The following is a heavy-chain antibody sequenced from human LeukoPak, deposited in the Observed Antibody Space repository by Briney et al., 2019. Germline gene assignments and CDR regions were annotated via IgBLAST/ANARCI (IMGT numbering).Heavy chain of an antibody. J-gene: IGHJ4*02. Sequence: ASVKVSCKASGSTFSSYAINWVRQAPGKGLEWMGGFDPEDGETIYAQKFQGRVTMTEDTSTDTAYMELSSLRSEDTAVYYCATDRGYPYYYFDYWGQGTLVTVSS. CDR1: GSTFSSYA. CDR3: ATDRGYPYYYFDY. V-gene: IGHV1-24*01. CDR2: FDPEDGET. D-gene: IGHD5-12*01.